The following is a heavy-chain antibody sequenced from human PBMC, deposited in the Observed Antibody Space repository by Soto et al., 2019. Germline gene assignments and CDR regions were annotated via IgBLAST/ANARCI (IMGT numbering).Heavy chain of an antibody. CDR2: ISYDGSNK. Sequence: GRSLRLSCAASGFTFSSYAMHWVRQAPGKGLEWVAVISYDGSNKYYADSVKGRFTISRDNSKNTLYLQMNSLRAEDTAVYYCARDSLNGLLLGYWCQGT. D-gene: IGHD2-2*01. CDR1: GFTFSSYA. CDR3: ARDSLNGLLLGY. J-gene: IGHJ4*02. V-gene: IGHV3-30-3*01.